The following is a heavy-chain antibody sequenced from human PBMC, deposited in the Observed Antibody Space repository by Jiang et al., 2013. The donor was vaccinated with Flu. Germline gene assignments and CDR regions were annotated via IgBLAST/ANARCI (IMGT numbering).Heavy chain of an antibody. CDR2: ISSSSSYI. CDR1: GFTFSSYS. D-gene: IGHD3-16*01. V-gene: IGHV3-21*01. Sequence: QLVESGGGLVKPGGSLRLSCAASGFTFSSYSMNWVRQAPGKGLEWVSSISSSSSYIYYADSVKGRFTISRDNAKNSLYLQMNSLRAEDTAVYYCARDPEQGDYYYYYMDVWGKGTTVTVSS. CDR3: ARDPEQGDYYYYYMDV. J-gene: IGHJ6*03.